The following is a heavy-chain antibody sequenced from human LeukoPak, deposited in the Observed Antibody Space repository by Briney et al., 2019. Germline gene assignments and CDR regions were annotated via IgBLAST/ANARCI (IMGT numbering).Heavy chain of an antibody. D-gene: IGHD5-18*01. CDR1: GGFISSYY. CDR2: IYYSGST. V-gene: IGHV4-59*01. Sequence: PSETLSLTCTVSGGFISSYYWSWIRQPPGKGLEWIGYIYYSGSTNYNPSLKSRVTISVDTSKNQFSLKLSSVTAADTAVYYCARDRYSYGLFDYWGQGTLVTVSS. J-gene: IGHJ4*02. CDR3: ARDRYSYGLFDY.